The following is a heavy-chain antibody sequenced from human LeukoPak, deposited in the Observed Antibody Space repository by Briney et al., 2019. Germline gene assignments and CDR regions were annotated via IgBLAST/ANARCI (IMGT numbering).Heavy chain of an antibody. V-gene: IGHV3-66*01. J-gene: IGHJ4*02. CDR1: GGSISTSF. CDR2: IYSDGTI. CDR3: AREVGGGASGQ. D-gene: IGHD3-16*01. Sequence: ETLSLTCAVSGGSISTSFWSWIRQPPGKGLEWVSVIYSDGTISYADSVKGRFTISRDNSENTLYLQMNSLRVEDTAVYYCAREVGGGASGQWGQGTLVTVSS.